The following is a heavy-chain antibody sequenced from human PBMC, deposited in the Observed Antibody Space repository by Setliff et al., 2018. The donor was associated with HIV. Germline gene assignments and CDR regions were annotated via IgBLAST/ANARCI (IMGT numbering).Heavy chain of an antibody. CDR2: INGGNGHT. Sequence: GASVKVSCKTSGYTFTTYAIHWVRQAPGQRLEWMGWINGGNGHTKSSERFQGRVTFSRDSSASTAQMELSSLTSEDTAVYYCARDQKYGSGSYYKSGTFDYWGQGALVTVSS. CDR3: ARDQKYGSGSYYKSGTFDY. V-gene: IGHV1-3*01. CDR1: GYTFTTYA. J-gene: IGHJ4*02. D-gene: IGHD3-10*01.